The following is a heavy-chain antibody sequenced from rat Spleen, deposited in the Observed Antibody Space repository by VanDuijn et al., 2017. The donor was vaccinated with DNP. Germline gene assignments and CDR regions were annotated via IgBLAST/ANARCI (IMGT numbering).Heavy chain of an antibody. J-gene: IGHJ2*01. CDR2: ITKTGGST. CDR1: GFSFNNYW. Sequence: EVQLVESGGGPVQPGRSLKLSCVASGFSFNNYWMSWIRQAPGKGLEWIASITKTGGSTYYPDSVKGRFTISRDNAKSTLYLQMDSLRSEDTATYYCTTLSFITTVVGDYWGQGVMVTVSS. V-gene: IGHV5-31*01. CDR3: TTLSFITTVVGDY. D-gene: IGHD1-1*01.